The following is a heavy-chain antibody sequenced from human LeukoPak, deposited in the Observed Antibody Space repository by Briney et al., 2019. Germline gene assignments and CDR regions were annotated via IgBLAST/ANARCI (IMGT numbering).Heavy chain of an antibody. D-gene: IGHD3-10*01. Sequence: SETLSLTCTVSGGSISSSSYYWGWIRQPPGKGLEWIGSIYYSGSTYYNPSLKSRVTISVDTSKNQFSLKLSSVTAADTAVYYCAGPMVRGGYGNWFDPWGQGTLVTVSS. CDR1: GGSISSSSYY. V-gene: IGHV4-39*01. CDR3: AGPMVRGGYGNWFDP. CDR2: IYYSGST. J-gene: IGHJ5*02.